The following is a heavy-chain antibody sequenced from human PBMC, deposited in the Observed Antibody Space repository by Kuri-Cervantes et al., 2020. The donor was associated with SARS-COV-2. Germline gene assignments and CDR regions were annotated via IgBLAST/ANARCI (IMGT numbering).Heavy chain of an antibody. CDR2: IYNGGST. V-gene: IGHV3-53*01. Sequence: GESLKISCAAAWLTVRSNYMSWVRQAPGKGLEWVSVIYNGGSTYYADSVKGRFTISRDSSKNMLYLQMNSLRAEDTAVYYCARERYGDYVSPYQYYGMDVWGQGTTVTVSS. CDR3: ARERYGDYVSPYQYYGMDV. D-gene: IGHD4-17*01. CDR1: WLTVRSNY. J-gene: IGHJ6*02.